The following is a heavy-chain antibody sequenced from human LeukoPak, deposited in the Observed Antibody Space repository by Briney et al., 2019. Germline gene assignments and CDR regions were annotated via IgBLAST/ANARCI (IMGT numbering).Heavy chain of an antibody. Sequence: GGSLRLSCAASGFTFSSYWMHWVRQAPGKGLVWVSRINSDGSSTSYADSVKGRFTISRDNAKHTLYLQMNSLRAEDTAVYYCANDRGVRGVIPSNWFDPWGQGTLVTVSS. V-gene: IGHV3-74*01. CDR3: ANDRGVRGVIPSNWFDP. CDR1: GFTFSSYW. J-gene: IGHJ5*02. D-gene: IGHD3-10*01. CDR2: INSDGSST.